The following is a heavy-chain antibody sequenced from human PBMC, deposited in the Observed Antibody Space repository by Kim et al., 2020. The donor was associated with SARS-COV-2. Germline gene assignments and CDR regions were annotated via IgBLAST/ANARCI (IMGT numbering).Heavy chain of an antibody. D-gene: IGHD1-1*01. CDR2: IYYSGST. V-gene: IGHV4-61*01. Sequence: SETLSLTGTVSGGSVSSGSYYWSWIRQPPGKGLEWIGYIYYSGSTNYNPSLKSRGTISVDTSKNQFSLKLSSVTAADTAVYYCARDVGRTRQLERRSYGMDVWGQGNTVTVSS. CDR3: ARDVGRTRQLERRSYGMDV. J-gene: IGHJ6*02. CDR1: GGSVSSGSYY.